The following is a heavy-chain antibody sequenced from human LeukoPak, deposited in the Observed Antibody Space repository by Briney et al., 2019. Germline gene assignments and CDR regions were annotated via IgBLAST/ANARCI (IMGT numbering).Heavy chain of an antibody. CDR3: ARGGDYGDYVAFRY. V-gene: IGHV3-21*01. CDR2: ISSSSSYI. Sequence: GGSLRLSCAASGFTFSSYSMNWVRQAPGKGLEWVSSISSSSSYIYYADSVKGRFTISRDNAKNSLYLQMNSLRAEDTAVYYCARGGDYGDYVAFRYWGQGTLVTVSS. CDR1: GFTFSSYS. J-gene: IGHJ4*02. D-gene: IGHD4-17*01.